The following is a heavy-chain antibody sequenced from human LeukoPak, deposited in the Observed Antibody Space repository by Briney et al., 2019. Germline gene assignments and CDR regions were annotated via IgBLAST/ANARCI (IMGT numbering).Heavy chain of an antibody. V-gene: IGHV3-23*01. Sequence: GGSLRLSCAASGFTFSNYAMSWVRQALGKGLEWVSAISGSGGSTYYADSVKGRFTISRDNSKNTLYLQMNSLRAEDTAVYYCAKGSWYQLLFYFDYWGQGTLVTVSS. CDR3: AKGSWYQLLFYFDY. CDR1: GFTFSNYA. D-gene: IGHD2-2*01. J-gene: IGHJ4*02. CDR2: ISGSGGST.